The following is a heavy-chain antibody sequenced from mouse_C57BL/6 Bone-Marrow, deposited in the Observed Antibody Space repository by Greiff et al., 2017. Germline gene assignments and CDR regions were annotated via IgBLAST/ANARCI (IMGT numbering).Heavy chain of an antibody. D-gene: IGHD2-2*01. CDR3: ARFGYDYFDY. J-gene: IGHJ2*01. Sequence: VQLLQSGAELVKPGASVKISCKASGYAFSSYWMNWVKQRPGKGLEWIGQIYPGDGDTNYTGKFKGKATLTADKASSTAYMQLSSLTSEDSAVYFCARFGYDYFDYWGQGTTLTVSS. CDR2: IYPGDGDT. V-gene: IGHV1-80*01. CDR1: GYAFSSYW.